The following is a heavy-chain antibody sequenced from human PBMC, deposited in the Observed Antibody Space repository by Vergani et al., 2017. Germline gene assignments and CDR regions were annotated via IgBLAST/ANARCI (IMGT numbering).Heavy chain of an antibody. CDR3: ASVMVRGVIISRDAFDI. D-gene: IGHD3-10*01. Sequence: EVQLVESGGGLVQPGGSLRLSCAASGFTFSSYWMSWVRQAPGKGLEWVANIKQDGSEKYYVDSVKGRFTISRDNAKNSLYLQMNSLRAEDTAVYYCASVMVRGVIISRDAFDIWGQGTMVTVSS. CDR2: IKQDGSEK. J-gene: IGHJ3*02. CDR1: GFTFSSYW. V-gene: IGHV3-7*01.